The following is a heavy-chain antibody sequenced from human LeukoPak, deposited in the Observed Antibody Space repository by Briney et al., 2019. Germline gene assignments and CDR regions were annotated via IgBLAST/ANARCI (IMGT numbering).Heavy chain of an antibody. V-gene: IGHV7-4-1*02. CDR3: ARESSSGWYDP. Sequence: GASVKVSCKASGYTFTNYAMNWVRQAAGQGLEWMGWINTNSGNPTYPQGFTGRFVFSLFTSVSTAYLQISSLKAEDTAVYYCARESSSGWYDPWGQGTLVTVSS. D-gene: IGHD6-19*01. CDR2: INTNSGNP. J-gene: IGHJ5*02. CDR1: GYTFTNYA.